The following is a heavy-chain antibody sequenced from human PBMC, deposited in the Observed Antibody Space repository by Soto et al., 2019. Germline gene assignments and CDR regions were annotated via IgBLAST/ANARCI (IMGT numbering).Heavy chain of an antibody. Sequence: QVQLQESGPGLVKPSQTLSLTCTVSGGSISSGGYYWSWIRQHPGKGLEWIGYIYYSGSTYYNPSLKSRVTISVDTSKNQFSLKLSSVTAADTAVSYCARARTAMVRGVTTTYYFDYWGQGTLVTVSS. CDR2: IYYSGST. CDR3: ARARTAMVRGVTTTYYFDY. D-gene: IGHD3-10*01. V-gene: IGHV4-31*03. CDR1: GGSISSGGYY. J-gene: IGHJ4*02.